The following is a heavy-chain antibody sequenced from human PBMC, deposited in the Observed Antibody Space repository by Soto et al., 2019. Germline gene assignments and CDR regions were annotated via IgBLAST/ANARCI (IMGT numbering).Heavy chain of an antibody. V-gene: IGHV1-18*01. D-gene: IGHD1-1*01. CDR3: ARGRYGDY. CDR1: GYAFTTYG. CDR2: ISAHNGNT. Sequence: QVHLVQSGAEVKKPGASVKVFCKGSGYAFTTYGITWVRQAPGQGLEWMGWISAHNGNTNYAQKLQGGVTVTIAPSTSTAYMELRSLRSDDTAVYYCARGRYGDYWGQGALVSVSS. J-gene: IGHJ4*02.